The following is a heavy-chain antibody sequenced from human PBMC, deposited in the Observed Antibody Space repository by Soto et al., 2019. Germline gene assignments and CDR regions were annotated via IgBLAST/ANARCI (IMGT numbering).Heavy chain of an antibody. J-gene: IGHJ4*02. CDR1: GFSFSSYA. D-gene: IGHD2-21*02. Sequence: EVQLLESGGGLVQPGGSLRLSCAASGFSFSSYAMVWVRQAPGKGLEWVSVISARGGSLYFADSVKGRFTISRDNSKNVLSLKITGLRAEDTATYSCAKGSIEYGAWVDNWGQGTLV. CDR3: AKGSIEYGAWVDN. CDR2: ISARGGSL. V-gene: IGHV3-23*01.